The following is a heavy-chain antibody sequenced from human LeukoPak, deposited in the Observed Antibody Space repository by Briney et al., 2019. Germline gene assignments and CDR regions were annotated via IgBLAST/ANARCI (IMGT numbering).Heavy chain of an antibody. D-gene: IGHD2-2*01. Sequence: ASVKVSCKASGGTFSSYAISWVRQAPGQGLEWMGRIIPILGIANYAQKFQGRVTITADKSTSTAYMELSSLRSEDTAVYYCARAWEIDIVVVLPPSDWGQGTLVTVSS. CDR1: GGTFSSYA. V-gene: IGHV1-69*04. CDR2: IIPILGIA. J-gene: IGHJ4*02. CDR3: ARAWEIDIVVVLPPSD.